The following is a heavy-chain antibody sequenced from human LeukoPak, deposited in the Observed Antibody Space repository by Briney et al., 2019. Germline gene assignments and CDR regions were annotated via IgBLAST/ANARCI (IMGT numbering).Heavy chain of an antibody. V-gene: IGHV3-43*02. CDR1: GFTFDDYA. J-gene: IGHJ5*02. CDR2: ISGDGGST. CDR3: ARDAEVGTLFGVLSRYNWFDP. D-gene: IGHD3-3*01. Sequence: GGSLRLSCAASGFTFDDYAMHWVRRAPGKGLEWVSLISGDGGSTYYADSVKGRFTISRDNAKKSLYLQMNSLRAEDTAVYYCARDAEVGTLFGVLSRYNWFDPWGQGALVTASS.